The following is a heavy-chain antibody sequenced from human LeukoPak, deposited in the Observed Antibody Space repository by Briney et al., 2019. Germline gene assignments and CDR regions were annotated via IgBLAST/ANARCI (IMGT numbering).Heavy chain of an antibody. CDR3: ARLARYHLLEASDI. D-gene: IGHD1-14*01. CDR1: GYRFTSYG. J-gene: IGHJ3*02. Sequence: ASVRVSCTASGYRFTSYGFSWVRQAPGQGLEWLGWFSAYDGDTNDEQKFQGRLTMTTETSTTTAYMELRSPRSDDTAVYYCARLARYHLLEASDIWGQGTMVTVSS. CDR2: FSAYDGDT. V-gene: IGHV1-18*01.